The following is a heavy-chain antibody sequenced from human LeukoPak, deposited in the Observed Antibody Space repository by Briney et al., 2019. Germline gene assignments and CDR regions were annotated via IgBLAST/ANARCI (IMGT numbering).Heavy chain of an antibody. D-gene: IGHD1-26*01. CDR2: IWYDGSNK. CDR1: GFTFSSYG. V-gene: IGHV3-33*01. Sequence: PGGSLRLSCAASGFTFSSYGMHWVRQAPGKGLEWVAVIWYDGSNKYYADSVKGRFTISRDNSKNTLYLQMNSLRAEDTAVYYCARTTTRGYSGSYYDWGQGTLVTVSS. J-gene: IGHJ4*02. CDR3: ARTTTRGYSGSYYD.